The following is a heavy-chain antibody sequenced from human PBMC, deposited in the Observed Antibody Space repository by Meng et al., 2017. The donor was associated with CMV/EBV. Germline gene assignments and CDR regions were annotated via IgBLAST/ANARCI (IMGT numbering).Heavy chain of an antibody. CDR3: ARRGPPADPGGLYYYYGMDV. CDR2: IIPILGIA. D-gene: IGHD2-2*01. J-gene: IGHJ6*02. V-gene: IGHV1-69*10. CDR1: GGTFSSYA. Sequence: SVKVSCKASGGTFSSYAISWVRQAPGQGLEWMGGIIPILGIANYAQKFQGRVTITADKSTSTAYMELSSLRSEDTAVYYCARRGPPADPGGLYYYYGMDVWGQGTTVTVSS.